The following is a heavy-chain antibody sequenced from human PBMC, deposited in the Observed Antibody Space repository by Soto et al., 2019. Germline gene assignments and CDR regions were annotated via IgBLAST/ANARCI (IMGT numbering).Heavy chain of an antibody. CDR3: ARQLTEINYGDKGPIDAFEI. CDR2: IYPGDSDT. CDR1: ADSFSTYW. V-gene: IGHV5-51*01. D-gene: IGHD2-21*01. Sequence: RGESLKISCTVYADSFSTYWIGWVRQMPGKGMEWMGDIYPGDSDTRYSPYFEGQVSISADKSANPAYLQWDSLKASDTDIYYCARQLTEINYGDKGPIDAFEIWGQGTMDTVSS. J-gene: IGHJ3*02.